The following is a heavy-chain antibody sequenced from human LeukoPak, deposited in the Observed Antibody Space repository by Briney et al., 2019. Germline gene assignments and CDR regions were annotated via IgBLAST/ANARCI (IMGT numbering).Heavy chain of an antibody. V-gene: IGHV3-73*01. Sequence: GGSLKLSCAASGSTLSASTLHWVRQASGKGLEWAGRIRGKANSYATDYAASVKGRFTLSRDDSKNTAYLQMNSLKTEDTAVYYCTTNILAATWGFFQHWGQGTLVTVSS. D-gene: IGHD1-26*01. CDR3: TTNILAATWGFFQH. CDR2: IRGKANSYAT. CDR1: GSTLSAST. J-gene: IGHJ1*01.